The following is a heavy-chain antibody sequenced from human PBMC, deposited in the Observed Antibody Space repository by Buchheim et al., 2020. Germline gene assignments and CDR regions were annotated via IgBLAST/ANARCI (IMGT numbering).Heavy chain of an antibody. CDR3: ARVPGIAAAGINYYMDV. J-gene: IGHJ6*03. CDR2: INHSGST. CDR1: GGSFSGYY. V-gene: IGHV4-34*01. D-gene: IGHD6-13*01. Sequence: QVQLQQWGAGLLKPSETLSLTCAVYGGSFSGYYWSWIRQPPGKGLEWIGEINHSGSTNSNPSLKSRVTISVDTSKNQFSLKLSSVTAADTAVYYCARVPGIAAAGINYYMDVWGKGTT.